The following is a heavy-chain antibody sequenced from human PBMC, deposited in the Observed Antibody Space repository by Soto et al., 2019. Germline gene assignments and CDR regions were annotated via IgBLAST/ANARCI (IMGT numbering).Heavy chain of an antibody. CDR1: GGSFGNSA. CDR3: ATGVIWIGYFTVDS. D-gene: IGHD3-3*01. CDR2: FIPAYRTL. V-gene: IGHV1-69*01. J-gene: IGHJ4*02. Sequence: QVLLVQSGAEVKKPGSSVKISCKASGGSFGNSAINWVRQTPGQGLEWLGGFIPAYRTLNFAHKFKGRVTITADESTGTAFMTLSGLASNDTAVYYCATGVIWIGYFTVDSWGQGTRVTVSS.